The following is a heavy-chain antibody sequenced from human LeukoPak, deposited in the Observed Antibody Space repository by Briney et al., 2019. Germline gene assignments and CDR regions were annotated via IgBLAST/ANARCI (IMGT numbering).Heavy chain of an antibody. CDR2: ISAYNGNT. CDR3: AKGFRYDYFDY. CDR1: GYTFTNYH. J-gene: IGHJ4*02. Sequence: ASVKVSCKASGYTFTNYHISWVRQAPGQGLEWMGWISAYNGNTNYAQKFQGRVTMTRDMSTSTVYMELSSLRSEDTAVYYCAKGFRYDYFDYWGQGTLVTVSS. V-gene: IGHV1-18*01. D-gene: IGHD1-14*01.